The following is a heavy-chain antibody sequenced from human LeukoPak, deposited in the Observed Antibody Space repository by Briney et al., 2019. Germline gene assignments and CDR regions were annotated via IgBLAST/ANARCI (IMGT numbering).Heavy chain of an antibody. CDR1: GGSFSGYY. Sequence: SETLSLTCAVYGGSFSGYYWSWIRQPPGKGLEWIGEINHSGSTNYNPSLKSRVTISVDTSKNQFSLKLSSVTAADTAVYYCAGSYYYGSGSYLDNWFDPWGQGTLVTVSS. CDR3: AGSYYYGSGSYLDNWFDP. CDR2: INHSGST. D-gene: IGHD3-10*01. J-gene: IGHJ5*02. V-gene: IGHV4-34*01.